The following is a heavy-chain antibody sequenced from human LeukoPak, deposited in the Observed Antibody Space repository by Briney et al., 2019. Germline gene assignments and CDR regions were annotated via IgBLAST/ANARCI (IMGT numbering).Heavy chain of an antibody. CDR1: GFTFSNYW. CDR3: AKVSPINPSGYLDY. J-gene: IGHJ4*02. D-gene: IGHD3-3*01. Sequence: GGSLRLSCAASGFTFSNYWMFWVRQVPGKGLVWVSRINTDGSSTTYADSVKGRFTISRGNSKNTLYLQMNSLRAEDTAVYYCAKVSPINPSGYLDYWGQGTLVTVSS. CDR2: INTDGSST. V-gene: IGHV3-74*01.